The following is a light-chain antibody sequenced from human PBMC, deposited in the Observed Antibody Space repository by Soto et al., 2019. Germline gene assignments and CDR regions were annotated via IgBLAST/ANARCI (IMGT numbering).Light chain of an antibody. CDR2: EVS. J-gene: IGLJ1*01. CDR1: SSDIGAYNY. V-gene: IGLV2-8*01. CDR3: CSYAGSNNLI. Sequence: QSVLTQPPSASGSPGQSVTISCTGTSSDIGAYNYVSWYRQYPGKAPKLMIFEVSKRPSGVPDRFSGSKSGNTASLTVSGLQAEDEADYYCCSYAGSNNLIFGTGTKVTVL.